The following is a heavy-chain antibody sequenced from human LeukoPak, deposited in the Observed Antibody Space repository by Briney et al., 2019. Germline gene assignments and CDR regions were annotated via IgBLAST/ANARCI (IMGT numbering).Heavy chain of an antibody. CDR2: ISGSGAST. V-gene: IGHV3-23*01. J-gene: IGHJ6*03. CDR1: GFTFSSHA. Sequence: GGSLRLSCAAYGFTFSSHAMTWVRQAPGKGLEWVSGISGSGASTYYADSVKGRFTISRDNSKNTLYLQMNNLRADDAAVYYCASTPENVVGANYYMDVWGKGTTVTVS. D-gene: IGHD2-15*01. CDR3: ASTPENVVGANYYMDV.